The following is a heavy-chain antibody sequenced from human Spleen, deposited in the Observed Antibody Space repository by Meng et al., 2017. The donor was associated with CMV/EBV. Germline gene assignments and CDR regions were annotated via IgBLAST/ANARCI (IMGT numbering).Heavy chain of an antibody. V-gene: IGHV1-2*02. D-gene: IGHD3-3*01. CDR1: TFGSSY. CDR3: ARDQGYDFWSGSTYYFDY. Sequence: TFGSSYMHWVRQAPGQGLEWMGWINPNSGGTNYAQKFQGRVTMTRDTSISTAYMELSRLRSDDTAIYYCARDQGYDFWSGSTYYFDYWGQGTLVTVSS. CDR2: INPNSGGT. J-gene: IGHJ4*02.